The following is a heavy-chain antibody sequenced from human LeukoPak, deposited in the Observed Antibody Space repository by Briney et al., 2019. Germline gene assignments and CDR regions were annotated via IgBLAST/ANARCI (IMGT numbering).Heavy chain of an antibody. J-gene: IGHJ5*02. D-gene: IGHD2-2*01. CDR2: ISAYNGNT. Sequence: ASVKVSCKASGYTFTSYGISSVRQAPGQGLEWMGWISAYNGNTNYAQKLQGRVTMTTDTYTSTAYMELRSLRSDDTAVYYCARDHHIVVVPAASSGGWFDPWGQGTLVTVSS. CDR3: ARDHHIVVVPAASSGGWFDP. V-gene: IGHV1-18*01. CDR1: GYTFTSYG.